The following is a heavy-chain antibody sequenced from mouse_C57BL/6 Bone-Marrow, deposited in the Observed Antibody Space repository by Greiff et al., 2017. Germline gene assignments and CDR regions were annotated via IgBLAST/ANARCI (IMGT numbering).Heavy chain of an antibody. V-gene: IGHV1-63*01. CDR2: IYPGGGYT. J-gene: IGHJ2*01. CDR1: GYTFTNYW. Sequence: VQLQQSGAELVRPGTSVKMSCKASGYTFTNYWIGWAKQRPGHGLEWIGDIYPGGGYTNYNEKVKGKATLTADNASSTAYMQFSSLTSEDSAIYYCASRLRRGSFGYWGQGTTLTVSS. CDR3: ASRLRRGSFGY. D-gene: IGHD2-4*01.